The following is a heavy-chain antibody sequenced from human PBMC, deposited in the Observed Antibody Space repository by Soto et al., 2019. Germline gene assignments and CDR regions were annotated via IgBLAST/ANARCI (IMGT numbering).Heavy chain of an antibody. D-gene: IGHD1-7*01. V-gene: IGHV3-53*01. CDR3: AREHFNNSNYSVYYYGMDV. CDR2: IYSGGST. J-gene: IGHJ6*02. CDR1: GFTVSSNY. Sequence: PGGSLRLSYAASGFTVSSNYMSWVRQAPGKGLEWVSVIYSGGSTYYADSVKGRFTISRDNSKNTLYLQMNSLRAEDTAVYYCAREHFNNSNYSVYYYGMDVWGQGTTVTVSS.